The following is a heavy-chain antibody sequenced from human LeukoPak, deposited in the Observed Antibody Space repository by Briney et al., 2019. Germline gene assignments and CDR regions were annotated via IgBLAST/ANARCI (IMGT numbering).Heavy chain of an antibody. V-gene: IGHV3-7*01. D-gene: IGHD2/OR15-2a*01. CDR1: GFTFSNYW. CDR3: AIFYRPPTGESAFDI. Sequence: GGSLRLSCAASGFTFSNYWMSWVRQAPGKGLEWVANIKQDESVTSYVDSVKGRFTISRDNAKNSLYLQMNSLRAEDTAVYYCAIFYRPPTGESAFDIWGQGTMVTVSS. CDR2: IKQDESVT. J-gene: IGHJ3*02.